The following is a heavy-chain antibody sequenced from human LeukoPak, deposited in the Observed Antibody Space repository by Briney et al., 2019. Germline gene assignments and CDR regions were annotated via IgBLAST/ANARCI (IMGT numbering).Heavy chain of an antibody. J-gene: IGHJ4*02. CDR2: ISGSGGST. D-gene: IGHD2-2*01. Sequence: GGSLRLSCAASGFTFSSYAMSWVRQAPGKGLEWVSAISGSGGSTYYADSVKGRFTISRDNSKNTLYLQMNSLRAEDTAVYYCAKDGGYCNSTSCYVYFDYWGQGTLVTVSS. CDR1: GFTFSSYA. V-gene: IGHV3-23*01. CDR3: AKDGGYCNSTSCYVYFDY.